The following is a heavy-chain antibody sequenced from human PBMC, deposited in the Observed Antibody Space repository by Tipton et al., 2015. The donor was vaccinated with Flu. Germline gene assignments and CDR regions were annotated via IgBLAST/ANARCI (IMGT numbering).Heavy chain of an antibody. D-gene: IGHD4-17*01. V-gene: IGHV1-46*01. J-gene: IGHJ4*02. CDR2: MNPRDETT. CDR1: GYTFTSNH. Sequence: QSGAEVKKPGASVKVSCKTSGYTFTSNHVHWVRQAPGQGLEWMGIMNPRDETTTYAQRFQGRVSMTSDTSTSTVYMELSSLRSDDTAVYYCARDGGQYGDCGHWGQGTLVTVSS. CDR3: ARDGGQYGDCGH.